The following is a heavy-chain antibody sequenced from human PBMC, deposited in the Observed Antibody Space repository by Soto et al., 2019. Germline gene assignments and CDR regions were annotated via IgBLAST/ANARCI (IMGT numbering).Heavy chain of an antibody. CDR1: GDSISSYY. V-gene: IGHV4-59*08. J-gene: IGHJ5*02. D-gene: IGHD3-10*01. CDR3: ARLLYGSGSWFDP. CDR2: IYYSGST. Sequence: QVQLQESGPGLVKPSETLSLTCTVSGDSISSYYWSWIRQPPGKGLEWIGYIYYSGSTNYNPSLLSRVTISVDTSKNQFSLKLSSVTAADTAVYYCARLLYGSGSWFDPWGQGTLVTVSS.